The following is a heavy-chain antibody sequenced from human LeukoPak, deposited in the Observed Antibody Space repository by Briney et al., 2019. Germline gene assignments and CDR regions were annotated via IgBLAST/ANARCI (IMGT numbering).Heavy chain of an antibody. V-gene: IGHV1-46*01. Sequence: GASVKVSCKASGYTFTSFYMHWVRQAPGQGLEWMGIINPSGGSTSYAQKFQGRVTMTRDTSTSTVYMELSSLRSEDTAVYYCASFSGYGSSGYYQTVDYWGQGTLVTVSS. J-gene: IGHJ4*02. D-gene: IGHD3-22*01. CDR1: GYTFTSFY. CDR3: ASFSGYGSSGYYQTVDY. CDR2: INPSGGST.